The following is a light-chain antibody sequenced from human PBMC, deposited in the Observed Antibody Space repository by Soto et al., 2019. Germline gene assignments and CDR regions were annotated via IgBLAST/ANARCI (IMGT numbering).Light chain of an antibody. Sequence: QSVLTQPPSASGTPGQRVTISCSGSSSNIGSNTVSWYQQDPGTAPKLLIYNDNRRPSGVPARISASKSGASASLPISGLQYEDEADYYCRAWDDSLDGQVFGGGTKLTVL. CDR2: NDN. CDR1: SSNIGSNT. CDR3: RAWDDSLDGQV. V-gene: IGLV1-44*01. J-gene: IGLJ2*01.